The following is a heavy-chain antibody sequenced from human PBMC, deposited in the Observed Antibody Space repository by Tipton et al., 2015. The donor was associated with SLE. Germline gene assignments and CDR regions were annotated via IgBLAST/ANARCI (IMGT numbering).Heavy chain of an antibody. CDR2: INHSGST. V-gene: IGHV4-34*01. CDR1: GGSFNDHY. CDR3: ARGSREVARPLGD. J-gene: IGHJ4*02. D-gene: IGHD6-6*01. Sequence: TLSLTCAVYGGSFNDHYWSWIRQSPGKGLEWIGEINHSGSTNYNSSLQSRVTISVDTSKNQFSLKLNSVTAADTAVYYCARGSREVARPLGDWGQGTLVTVSS.